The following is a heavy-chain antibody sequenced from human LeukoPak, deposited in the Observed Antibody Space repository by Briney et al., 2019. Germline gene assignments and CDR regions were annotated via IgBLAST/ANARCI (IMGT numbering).Heavy chain of an antibody. V-gene: IGHV4-34*01. CDR2: INHSGST. CDR3: ARVPGAYCSGGSCYGNWFGP. Sequence: SETLSLTCAVYGGSFSGYYWSWIRQPPGKGLEWIGEINHSGSTNYNPSLKSRVTISVDTSKNQFSLKLSSVTAADTAVYYCARVPGAYCSGGSCYGNWFGPWGQGTLVTVSA. D-gene: IGHD2-15*01. CDR1: GGSFSGYY. J-gene: IGHJ5*02.